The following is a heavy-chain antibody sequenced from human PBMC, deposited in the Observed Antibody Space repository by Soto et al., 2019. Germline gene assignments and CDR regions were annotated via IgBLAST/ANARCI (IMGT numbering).Heavy chain of an antibody. CDR2: ISTYNGNT. D-gene: IGHD2-15*01. V-gene: IGHV1-18*01. Sequence: ASVKVSCKASGYTFTSYDISWVRQAPGQGLEWMGWISTYNGNTNYAQKLQGRVTMTTATSTSTASMELRSLRSDDTAVYYCARGFRVAATRWWFDPWGQGTLVTVSS. CDR1: GYTFTSYD. CDR3: ARGFRVAATRWWFDP. J-gene: IGHJ5*02.